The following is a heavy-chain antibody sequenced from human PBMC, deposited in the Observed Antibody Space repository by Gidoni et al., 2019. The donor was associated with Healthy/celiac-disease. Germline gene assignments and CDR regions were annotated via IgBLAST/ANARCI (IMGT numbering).Heavy chain of an antibody. CDR1: GFTFDDYG. CDR3: ARGGYCSGGSCYANWFDP. Sequence: EVQLVESGGGVVRPGGSLRLSCAASGFTFDDYGMSWVRQAPGKGLEWVSGINWNGGSTCYADSVKGRFTISRDNAKNSLYLQMNSLRAEDTALYYCARGGYCSGGSCYANWFDPWGQGTLVTVSS. CDR2: INWNGGST. D-gene: IGHD2-15*01. V-gene: IGHV3-20*04. J-gene: IGHJ5*02.